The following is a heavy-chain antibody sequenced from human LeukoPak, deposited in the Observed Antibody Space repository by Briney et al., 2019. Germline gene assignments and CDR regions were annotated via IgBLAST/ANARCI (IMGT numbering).Heavy chain of an antibody. CDR2: VYTSGSP. D-gene: IGHD2-2*01. CDR1: GASINTYY. V-gene: IGHV4-4*07. CDR3: ARVSQHLDCSSTSCPYYYYYMDV. J-gene: IGHJ6*03. Sequence: SETLSLTCNVSGASINTYYWSWIRQSAGGGLEFIGRVYTSGSPDYNPSLKSRVTISVDTSKNQFSLKLSSVTAADTAVYYCARVSQHLDCSSTSCPYYYYYMDVWGKGTTVTVSS.